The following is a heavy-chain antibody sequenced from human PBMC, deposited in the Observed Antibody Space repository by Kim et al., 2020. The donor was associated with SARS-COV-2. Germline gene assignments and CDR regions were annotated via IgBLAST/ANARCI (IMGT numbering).Heavy chain of an antibody. CDR3: AKEMMFGVVIMSGMDV. V-gene: IGHV3-30*02. Sequence: SVKGRFTIARDNSKNTLDMQMNSLRAEDTAVYYCAKEMMFGVVIMSGMDVWGPGTTVTVSS. D-gene: IGHD3-3*01. J-gene: IGHJ6*02.